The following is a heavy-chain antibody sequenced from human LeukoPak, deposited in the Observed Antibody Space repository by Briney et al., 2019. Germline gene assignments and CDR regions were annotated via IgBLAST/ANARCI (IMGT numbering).Heavy chain of an antibody. V-gene: IGHV3-21*01. J-gene: IGHJ4*02. CDR1: GFTFNIYS. CDR2: ISSTSSHK. Sequence: GGSLRLSCAASGFTFNIYSMNWVRQAPGNGLEWVSSISSTSSHKYYADSVKGRFTVSRDNAKNSLYLQMTSLRAEDTAVYYCAIEFADSWGQGTLVIVSS. CDR3: AIEFADS.